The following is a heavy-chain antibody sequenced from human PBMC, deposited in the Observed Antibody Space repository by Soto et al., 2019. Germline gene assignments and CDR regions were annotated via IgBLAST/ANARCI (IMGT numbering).Heavy chain of an antibody. J-gene: IGHJ4*02. D-gene: IGHD3-10*01. V-gene: IGHV1-46*04. CDR3: ARLSRITFIVN. Sequence: QVRLVQSGAEVKSPGTSVKVSCQTSGYTFADYSIHWVRKAPGQGLEYMGNIDPSTGTSDSTQTVQGRISMATDTSTGTVYMELNNLRSGDTAVYYCARLSRITFIVNWGQGTLVTVSS. CDR1: GYTFADYS. CDR2: IDPSTGTS.